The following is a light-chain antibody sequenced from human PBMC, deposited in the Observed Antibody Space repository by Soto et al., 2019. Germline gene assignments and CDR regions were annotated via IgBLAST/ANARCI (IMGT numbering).Light chain of an antibody. CDR2: DDS. Sequence: SYELTQPPSVSVAPGQTARITCGGNNIGSESVHWYQQKPGQAPMVVVYDDSDRPSGIPERFSGSNSGNTATLTISRVEGWDEADYYCQVWHSGGDHSVFGGGTKLTVL. CDR3: QVWHSGGDHSV. CDR1: NIGSES. V-gene: IGLV3-21*02. J-gene: IGLJ3*02.